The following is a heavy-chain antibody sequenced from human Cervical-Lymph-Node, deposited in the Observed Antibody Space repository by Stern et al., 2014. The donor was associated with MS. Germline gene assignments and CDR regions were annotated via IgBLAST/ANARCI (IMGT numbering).Heavy chain of an antibody. J-gene: IGHJ4*02. D-gene: IGHD2-15*01. CDR3: GRDTCRGGGCYFRY. CDR2: VSNEGSKQ. CDR1: GFIFSNYA. V-gene: IGHV3-30-3*01. Sequence: VQLEESGGGVVQPGRSLRLSCAASGFIFSNYAMHWVRQAPGKGLDWVALVSNEGSKQFYADSVKGRFTNSRDNANNTLYLQMNSLRPEDTAVYYCGRDTCRGGGCYFRYWGQGILITVSS.